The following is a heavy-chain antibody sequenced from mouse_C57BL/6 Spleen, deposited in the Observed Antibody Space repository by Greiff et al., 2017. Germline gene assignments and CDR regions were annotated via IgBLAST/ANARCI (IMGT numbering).Heavy chain of an antibody. J-gene: IGHJ3*01. Sequence: VQLQESGAELVMPGASVKLSCKASGYTFTSYWMHWVKQRPGQGLEWIGEIDPSDSYTNYNQKFKGKSTLTVDKSSSTAYMQLSSLTSEDSAVYYCATVGGGSTMVTTDWGQGTLVTVSA. V-gene: IGHV1-69*01. CDR3: ATVGGGSTMVTTD. CDR2: IDPSDSYT. CDR1: GYTFTSYW. D-gene: IGHD2-2*01.